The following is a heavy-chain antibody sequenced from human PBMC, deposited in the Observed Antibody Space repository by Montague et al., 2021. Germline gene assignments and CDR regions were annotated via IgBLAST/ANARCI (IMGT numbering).Heavy chain of an antibody. CDR3: ARNLASAAPRAFDI. V-gene: IGHV3-74*01. D-gene: IGHD6-13*01. CDR1: GFSFSSYW. CDR2: ITLDGSST. J-gene: IGHJ3*02. Sequence: RLSCAASGFSFSSYWMHWVRQAPGKGLLWVSRITLDGSSTTFADSVKGRFTTSRDNAKATLYLQMNSLRVEDTAVYYCARNLASAAPRAFDIWGQGTMVTVSS.